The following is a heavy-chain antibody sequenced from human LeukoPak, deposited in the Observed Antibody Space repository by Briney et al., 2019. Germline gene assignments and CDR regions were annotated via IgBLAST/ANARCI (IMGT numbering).Heavy chain of an antibody. CDR3: ARQRYYYDSSGYYYGDFDY. J-gene: IGHJ4*02. V-gene: IGHV4-59*08. CDR2: IYYTGTT. CDR1: GASITNYY. Sequence: SETLSLTCTVSGASITNYYWSWIRQPPGNGLEWIGYIYYTGTTKYNPSLDSRVTISVDTSKDQFSLRLSSVTAADTAVYYCARQRYYYDSSGYYYGDFDYWGQGTLVTVSS. D-gene: IGHD3-22*01.